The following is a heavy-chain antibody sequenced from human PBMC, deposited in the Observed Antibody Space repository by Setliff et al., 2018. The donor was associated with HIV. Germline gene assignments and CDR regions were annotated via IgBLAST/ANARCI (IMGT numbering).Heavy chain of an antibody. V-gene: IGHV1-8*02. D-gene: IGHD3-10*01. CDR2: MNPNSDIT. CDR3: ARTHPGSSYFDY. Sequence: GASVKVSCKASGYTFTNYDINWVRQASGQGLEWMGWMNPNSDITVYAQKFQGRVTMTGNPSIDTVYLELSSLTSEDTAVYYCARTHPGSSYFDYWGQGTRVTVSS. CDR1: GYTFTNYD. J-gene: IGHJ4*02.